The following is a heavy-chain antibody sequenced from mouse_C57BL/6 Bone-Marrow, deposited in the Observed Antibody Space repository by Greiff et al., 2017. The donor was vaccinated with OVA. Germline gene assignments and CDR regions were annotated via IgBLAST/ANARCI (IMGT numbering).Heavy chain of an antibody. V-gene: IGHV1-15*01. J-gene: IGHJ2*01. CDR1: GYTFTDYE. CDR3: TRPYYGSSYEGYFDY. D-gene: IGHD1-1*01. Sequence: QVQLQQSGAELVRPGASVTLSCKASGYTFTDYEMHWVKQTPVHGLEWIGAIDPETGGTAYKQKFKGKAILTADKSSSTAYMELRSLTSEDSAVYYCTRPYYGSSYEGYFDYWGQGTTLTVSS. CDR2: IDPETGGT.